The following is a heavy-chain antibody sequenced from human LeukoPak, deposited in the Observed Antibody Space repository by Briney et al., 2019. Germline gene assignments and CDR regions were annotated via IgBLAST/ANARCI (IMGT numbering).Heavy chain of an antibody. D-gene: IGHD2-15*01. CDR1: GYTSTGYY. J-gene: IGHJ5*02. CDR2: TNPNSGGT. CDR3: ARGYCSGGSCYSVENWFDP. V-gene: IGHV1-2*06. Sequence: ASVKVSXKAPGYTSTGYYMHWVRQAPGQGLEWMGRTNPNSGGTNYAQKFQGRVTMTRDTSISTAYMELSRLRSDDTAVYYCARGYCSGGSCYSVENWFDPWGQGTLVTVSS.